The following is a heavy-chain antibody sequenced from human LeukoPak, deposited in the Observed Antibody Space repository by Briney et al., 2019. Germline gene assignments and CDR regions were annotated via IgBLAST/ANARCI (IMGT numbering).Heavy chain of an antibody. V-gene: IGHV3-21*04. D-gene: IGHD2-15*01. J-gene: IGHJ4*02. CDR1: GFTFSSYS. CDR2: ISSSSSYI. Sequence: PGGSLRLSCAASGFTFSSYSMNWVRQAPGKGLEWVSSISSSSSYIYYADSVKGRFTISRDNAKNSLYLQMNSLRAEDTAVYYCAKAPISKDCSGGSCYLFDYWGQGTLVTVSS. CDR3: AKAPISKDCSGGSCYLFDY.